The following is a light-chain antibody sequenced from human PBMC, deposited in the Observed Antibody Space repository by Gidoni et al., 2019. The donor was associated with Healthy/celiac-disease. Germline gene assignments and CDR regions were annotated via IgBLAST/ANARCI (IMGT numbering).Light chain of an antibody. J-gene: IGKJ3*01. CDR1: QGISRY. V-gene: IGKV1-9*01. CDR2: AAS. CDR3: QQLNSYPPGVT. Sequence: DIQLTQSPSFLSASVGDRVTITCRASQGISRYLAWYQQKPGKAPKLLIYAASTLQSGVPSRFSGSGSGTEFTLTISSLQPEDFATYYCQQLNSYPPGVTFGPGTKVDIK.